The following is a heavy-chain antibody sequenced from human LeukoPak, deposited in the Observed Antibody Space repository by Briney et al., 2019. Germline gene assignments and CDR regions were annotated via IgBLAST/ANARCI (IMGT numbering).Heavy chain of an antibody. D-gene: IGHD3-22*01. J-gene: IGHJ4*02. Sequence: GESLKISCKGSGYSFTSYWIGWVRQMPGKGLEWMGIIYPGDSDTRYSPSFQGQVTISADKSISTAYLQWSSLKASDTAMYYCARQAQCYYDSSGYCHFDYWGQGTLVTVSS. V-gene: IGHV5-51*01. CDR2: IYPGDSDT. CDR1: GYSFTSYW. CDR3: ARQAQCYYDSSGYCHFDY.